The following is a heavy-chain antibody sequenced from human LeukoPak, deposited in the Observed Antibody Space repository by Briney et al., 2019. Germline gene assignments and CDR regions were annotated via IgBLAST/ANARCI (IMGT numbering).Heavy chain of an antibody. CDR3: AKDNVAAAGRYFDY. CDR1: GFSFSTDA. CDR2: ISGSGGDT. J-gene: IGHJ4*02. D-gene: IGHD6-13*01. V-gene: IGHV3-23*01. Sequence: PGGSLRLSCAASGFSFSTDAMTWVRQAPGKGLEWVSAISGSGGDTYYEDSVKGRFTISRDNSKNTLYLQMHSLRAEDTAVYYCAKDNVAAAGRYFDYWGQGTLVTVSS.